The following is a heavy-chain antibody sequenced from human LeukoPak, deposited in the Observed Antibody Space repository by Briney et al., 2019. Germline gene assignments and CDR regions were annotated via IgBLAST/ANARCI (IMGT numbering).Heavy chain of an antibody. D-gene: IGHD2-2*01. J-gene: IGHJ4*02. CDR3: FCSSTSSNDY. CDR2: INPNSGGT. V-gene: IGHV1-2*02. CDR1: GYTFTGYY. Sequence: GASVKVSCKASGYTFTGYYMHWVRQAPGQGLEGMGWINPNSGGTNYAQKFQGRVTMTRDTAISTAYMELSRLRSDDTAVYYCFCSSTSSNDYWGQGTLVTVSS.